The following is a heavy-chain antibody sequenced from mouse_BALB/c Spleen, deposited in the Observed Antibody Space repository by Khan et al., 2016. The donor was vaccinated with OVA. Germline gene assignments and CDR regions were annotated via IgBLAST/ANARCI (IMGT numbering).Heavy chain of an antibody. J-gene: IGHJ4*01. D-gene: IGHD2-10*01. CDR2: IWSDGST. CDR1: GFSLTNYG. CDR3: ARQPYYHYNIMDY. Sequence: QVQLQQSGPGLVAPSQSLSITCTISGFSLTNYGIHWVRQPPGKGLEWLVVIWSDGSTTYNSALKSRLTISKDNSKSQDFLKMNSLQTDDTARYFCARQPYYHYNIMDYWGQGTSVTVSS. V-gene: IGHV2-6-1*01.